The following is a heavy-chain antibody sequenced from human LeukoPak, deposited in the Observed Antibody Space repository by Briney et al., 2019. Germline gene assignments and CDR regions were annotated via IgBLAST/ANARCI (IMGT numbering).Heavy chain of an antibody. V-gene: IGHV3-74*01. J-gene: IGHJ4*02. CDR1: GFTFNNYW. Sequence: PGGSLRLSCAASGFTFNNYWIHWVRQVPGKGLVWVSRINNDGSSASYVDSVKGRFTISRDNAKNTLFLQMNSLRAEDTAVYYCAKVLAYYFDYWGQGTLVTVSS. CDR3: AKVLAYYFDY. CDR2: INNDGSSA.